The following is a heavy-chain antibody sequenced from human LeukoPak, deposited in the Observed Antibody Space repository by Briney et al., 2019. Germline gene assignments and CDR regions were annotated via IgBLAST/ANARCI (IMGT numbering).Heavy chain of an antibody. CDR1: GFIFSDYS. CDR2: ITRSGSNI. D-gene: IGHD1-20*01. Sequence: PGGSLRLSCVASGFIFSDYSMIWIRQAPGKGLEWVSYITRSGSNIYHADSVKGRFTISRDNAKNSLYLQMNSLRAEDTAVYYCGRDISGIDGLRYFDYWGQGTLVTVSS. J-gene: IGHJ4*02. CDR3: GRDISGIDGLRYFDY. V-gene: IGHV3-11*01.